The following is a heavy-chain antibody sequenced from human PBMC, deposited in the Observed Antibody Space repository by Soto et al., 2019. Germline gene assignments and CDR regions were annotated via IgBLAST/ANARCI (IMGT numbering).Heavy chain of an antibody. J-gene: IGHJ4*02. V-gene: IGHV4-31*03. D-gene: IGHD3-3*01. CDR3: ARFHPGSDDFFGAFDY. CDR2: IYYSGST. Sequence: QVQLQESGPGLVKPSQTLSLTCTVSGGSISSGGYYWSWIRQHPGKGLEWIGYIYYSGSTYYNPSLKSRVTIAVDTSKNQFYLKLSSVTAADTAVYYCARFHPGSDDFFGAFDYWGQGTLVTVSS. CDR1: GGSISSGGYY.